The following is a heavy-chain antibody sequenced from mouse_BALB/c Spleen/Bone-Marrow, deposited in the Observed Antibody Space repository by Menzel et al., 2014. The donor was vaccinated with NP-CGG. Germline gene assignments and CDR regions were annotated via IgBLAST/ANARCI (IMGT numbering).Heavy chain of an antibody. D-gene: IGHD4-1*01. V-gene: IGHV6-6*02. CDR3: TLTGTGAMDY. CDR2: IRLKSDNYAT. Sequence: EVMLVESGGGLVQPGGSMKLSCVASGFTFXSYWMSWVRQSPEKGLEWVAEIRLKSDNYATHYAESVKGKFTISRDDSKSRLYLQMNSLRAEDTGIYYCTLTGTGAMDYWGQGTSVTVSS. J-gene: IGHJ4*01. CDR1: GFTFXSYW.